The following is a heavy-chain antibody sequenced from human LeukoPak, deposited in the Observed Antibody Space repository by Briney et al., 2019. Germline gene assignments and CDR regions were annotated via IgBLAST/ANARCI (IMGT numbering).Heavy chain of an antibody. J-gene: IGHJ4*02. CDR2: INPNSGGT. CDR3: ATDYSTSYSGYVGGYFDY. CDR1: GYTFTSYY. D-gene: IGHD5-12*01. Sequence: ASVKVSCKASGYTFTSYYMHWVRQAPGQGLEWMGWINPNSGGTNYAQKFQGRVTMTRDTSISTAYMERSRLRSDDTAVYYCATDYSTSYSGYVGGYFDYWGQGTLVTVSS. V-gene: IGHV1-2*02.